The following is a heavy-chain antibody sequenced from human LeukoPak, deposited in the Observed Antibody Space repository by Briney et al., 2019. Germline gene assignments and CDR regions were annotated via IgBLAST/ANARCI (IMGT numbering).Heavy chain of an antibody. J-gene: IGHJ5*02. Sequence: GGSVKVSCKASGYTFTGYYMHWVRQAPGQGLEWMGWINPNSGGTNYAQKFQGRVTMTRDTPISTACMELSRLRSDDTAVYYCARYCSSTSCFSWFDPWGQGTLVTVSS. CDR3: ARYCSSTSCFSWFDP. CDR2: INPNSGGT. D-gene: IGHD2-2*01. V-gene: IGHV1-2*02. CDR1: GYTFTGYY.